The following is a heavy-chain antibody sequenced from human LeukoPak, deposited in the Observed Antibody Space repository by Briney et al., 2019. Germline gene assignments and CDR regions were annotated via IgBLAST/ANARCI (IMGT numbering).Heavy chain of an antibody. CDR3: ARAGPYYFDN. D-gene: IGHD3-10*01. J-gene: IGHJ4*02. CDR2: INTDTRGT. V-gene: IGHV3-74*01. Sequence: GGSLRLSCAASRFTFSDYWMHWVRQAPGKGLVWVSIINTDTRGTYYADSVKGRFTISRDNAKNTFYLQMNSLRAEDMAVYYCARAGPYYFDNWGQGTLVTVSS. CDR1: RFTFSDYW.